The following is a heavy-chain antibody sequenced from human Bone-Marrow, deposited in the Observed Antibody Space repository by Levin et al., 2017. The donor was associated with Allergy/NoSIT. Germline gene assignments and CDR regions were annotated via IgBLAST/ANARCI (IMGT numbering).Heavy chain of an antibody. Sequence: GGSLRLSCEASGFSFSTSWMSWVRQAPGKGLEWVANIKEDGIEIYYVDSVKGRFIISRDNAENSLFLQMNGLRAEDTAVYHCVRGGGTYYESGILDFWGQGSLVTVSS. CDR1: GFSFSTSW. D-gene: IGHD3-10*01. CDR3: VRGGGTYYESGILDF. CDR2: IKEDGIEI. V-gene: IGHV3-7*04. J-gene: IGHJ4*02.